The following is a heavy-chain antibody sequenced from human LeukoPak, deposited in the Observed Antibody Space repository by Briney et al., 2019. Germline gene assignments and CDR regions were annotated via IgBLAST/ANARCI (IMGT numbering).Heavy chain of an antibody. J-gene: IGHJ4*02. D-gene: IGHD7-27*01. Sequence: GGSLRLSCAASGFTFSTYTMYWVRHPPGKRPEWVSIIGNNGGGIHYADSVRGRFTISRDNSKNALYLQMNSLRVEDTAVYYCAIDPNWGTHSWGQGVLVTVSS. CDR2: IGNNGGGI. CDR1: GFTFSTYT. CDR3: AIDPNWGTHS. V-gene: IGHV3-23*01.